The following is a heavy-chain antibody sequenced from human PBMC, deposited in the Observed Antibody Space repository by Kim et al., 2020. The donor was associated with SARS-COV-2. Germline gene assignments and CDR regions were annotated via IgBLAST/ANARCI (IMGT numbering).Heavy chain of an antibody. CDR3: ARALGGSGGY. V-gene: IGHV3-7*03. CDR1: GFTFSSYW. CDR2: IRQDGSEK. D-gene: IGHD3-10*01. J-gene: IGHJ4*02. Sequence: GGSLRLSCATSGFTFSSYWMHWVRQAPGKGLEWVANIRQDGSEKYYVDSVKGRFTISRDNAKNAVYLEMNSLRAEDTAVYYCARALGGSGGYWGQGTLVTVSS.